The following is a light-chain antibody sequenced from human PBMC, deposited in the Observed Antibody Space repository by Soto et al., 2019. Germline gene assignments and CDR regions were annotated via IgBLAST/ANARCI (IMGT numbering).Light chain of an antibody. J-gene: IGKJ2*01. Sequence: PGERATLSCRASQSVSSNYLAWYQQKPGQAPRLLIYGASRRATGIPDRFSGSGSGTEFSLTISRLEPEDFAVYYCQQFNNWPHTFGQGTRLEIK. CDR3: QQFNNWPHT. CDR1: QSVSSNY. V-gene: IGKV3-20*01. CDR2: GAS.